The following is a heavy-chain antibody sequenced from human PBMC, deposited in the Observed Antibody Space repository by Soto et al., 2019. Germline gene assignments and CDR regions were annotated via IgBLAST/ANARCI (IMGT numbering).Heavy chain of an antibody. V-gene: IGHV4-39*01. J-gene: IGHJ4*02. Sequence: QLQLQESGPGLVKPSETLSLTCTVSGGSISSGSYYWDWVRQPPGKGLEWIGDINISGSTDYNPSLKSRVSISIDTSKNQFSLRLDSVTAEDTALYYCARHGWHPSFDYWGQGTLVTVSS. CDR1: GGSISSGSYY. CDR3: ARHGWHPSFDY. CDR2: INISGST.